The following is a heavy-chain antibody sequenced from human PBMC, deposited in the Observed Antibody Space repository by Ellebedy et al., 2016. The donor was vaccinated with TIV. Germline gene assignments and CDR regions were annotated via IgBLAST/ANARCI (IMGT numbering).Heavy chain of an antibody. CDR1: GGTFSNYA. J-gene: IGHJ6*02. V-gene: IGHV1-3*01. D-gene: IGHD3-10*01. Sequence: ASVKVSCXASGGTFSNYAISWVRQAPGQRLEWMGWINPGNGNAKSSQKFQGRLTITRDTSGSVAYMELSSLRSEDTAVYYCARGFGMVRGVTGMDVWGQGTPVTVSS. CDR2: INPGNGNA. CDR3: ARGFGMVRGVTGMDV.